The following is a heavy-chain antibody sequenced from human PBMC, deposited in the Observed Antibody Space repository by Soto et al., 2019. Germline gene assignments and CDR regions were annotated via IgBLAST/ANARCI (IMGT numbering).Heavy chain of an antibody. CDR2: ISYDGSNK. J-gene: IGHJ4*02. CDR3: AKDRRKVVVAAPFDY. D-gene: IGHD2-15*01. CDR1: GFTFSSYG. Sequence: QVQLVESGGGVVQPGRSLRLSCAASGFTFSSYGMHWVRQAPGKGLEWVAVISYDGSNKDYEDSVKGRVTISRDNSKNTLYLQKNSLRAEDTAVYYCAKDRRKVVVAAPFDYWGQGTLVTVSS. V-gene: IGHV3-30*18.